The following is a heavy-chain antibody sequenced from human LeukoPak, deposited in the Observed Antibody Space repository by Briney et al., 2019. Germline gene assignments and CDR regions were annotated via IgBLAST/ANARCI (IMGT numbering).Heavy chain of an antibody. J-gene: IGHJ3*02. CDR3: ASSVVVTAIPPKRDAFDI. CDR1: GGTFSSYA. Sequence: GASVKVSCKASGGTFSSYAISWVRQAPGQGLEWMGRIIPIFGTANYAQKFQGRVTITTDESTSTAYMELSSLRSEDTAVYHCASSVVVTAIPPKRDAFDIWGQGTMVTVSS. V-gene: IGHV1-69*05. CDR2: IIPIFGTA. D-gene: IGHD2-21*02.